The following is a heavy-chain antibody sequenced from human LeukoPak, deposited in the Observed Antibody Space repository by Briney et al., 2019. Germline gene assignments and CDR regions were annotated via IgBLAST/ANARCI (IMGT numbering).Heavy chain of an antibody. J-gene: IGHJ1*01. Sequence: GGSLRLSCAASGFTFSNYDMHWVRQAPGKGLEGVAFIRYDGSNKNYADSVKGRFTISRDNSKNTLYLQMNSLRVDDTAVYYCAKSYDSSGYYYEQYFQHWGQGTLVTVSS. CDR1: GFTFSNYD. CDR3: AKSYDSSGYYYEQYFQH. V-gene: IGHV3-30*02. D-gene: IGHD3-22*01. CDR2: IRYDGSNK.